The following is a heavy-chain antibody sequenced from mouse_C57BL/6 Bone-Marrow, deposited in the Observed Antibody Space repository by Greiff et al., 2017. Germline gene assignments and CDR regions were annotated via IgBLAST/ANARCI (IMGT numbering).Heavy chain of an antibody. CDR1: GYTFTSYW. D-gene: IGHD1-1*01. Sequence: QVQLQQPGAELVQPGASVKVSCKASGYTFTSYWMHWVKQRPGQGLEWIGRIHPSDSDTNSNQKFKGKATLTVDKSSSTAYMQLSSLTSEDSAVYNCAIRSTTVVATWRSYYFDDWGQGTTLTVSS. CDR2: IHPSDSDT. V-gene: IGHV1-74*01. J-gene: IGHJ2*01. CDR3: AIRSTTVVATWRSYYFDD.